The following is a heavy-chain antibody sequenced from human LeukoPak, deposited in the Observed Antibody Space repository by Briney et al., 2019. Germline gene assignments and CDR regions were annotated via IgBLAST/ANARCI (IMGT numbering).Heavy chain of an antibody. V-gene: IGHV4-4*09. CDR1: GGSISSYY. D-gene: IGHD3-10*01. J-gene: IGHJ6*03. CDR3: ARKSRGKYYYCMDV. Sequence: SETLSLTCTVSGGSISSYYWSWIRQPPGKGLEWIGYIYTSGSTNYNPSLKSRVTISVDTSKNQFSLKLSSVTAADTAVYYCARKSRGKYYYCMDVWGKGTTVTVSS. CDR2: IYTSGST.